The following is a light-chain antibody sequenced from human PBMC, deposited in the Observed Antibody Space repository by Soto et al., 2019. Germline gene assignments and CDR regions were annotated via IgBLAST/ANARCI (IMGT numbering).Light chain of an antibody. J-gene: IGLJ1*01. CDR2: EVN. Sequence: SALTQPASVSGSPGQSITISCTGTSSDVGFYNYVSWYQQHPGKTPKLMIYEVNNRPSGVSNRFSGSKSGNTASLTISGPQAEDEADYCRISYTQTSTLLFGT. CDR1: SSDVGFYNY. V-gene: IGLV2-14*01. CDR3: ISYTQTSTLL.